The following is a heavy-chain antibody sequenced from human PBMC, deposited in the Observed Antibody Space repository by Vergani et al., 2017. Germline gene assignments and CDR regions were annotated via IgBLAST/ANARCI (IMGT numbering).Heavy chain of an antibody. J-gene: IGHJ4*02. Sequence: QVQLVESGGGVVQPGRSLRLSCAASGFTFSSYGMHWVRQAPGKGLEWVAVISYDGSNKYYADSVKGRFTISRDNSKNTLYLQMNSLRAEDTAVYYCAKFRDSSGYYYDSHYFDYWGQGTLVTVSS. D-gene: IGHD3-22*01. CDR2: ISYDGSNK. V-gene: IGHV3-30*18. CDR3: AKFRDSSGYYYDSHYFDY. CDR1: GFTFSSYG.